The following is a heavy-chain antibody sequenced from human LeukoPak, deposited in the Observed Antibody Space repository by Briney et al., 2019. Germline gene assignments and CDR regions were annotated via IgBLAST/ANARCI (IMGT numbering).Heavy chain of an antibody. J-gene: IGHJ6*03. CDR3: ARVLAAAEYYMDV. CDR1: GFTFSSYS. CDR2: ISSSSSYI. V-gene: IGHV3-21*01. D-gene: IGHD6-13*01. Sequence: GGSLRLSCAASGFTFSSYSVTWVRQAPGKGLEWVLSISSSSSYISYADSVKGRFTIARDNATNSLYLQMNSLRAEDTSVYYCARVLAAAEYYMDVWGKGTMVTVSS.